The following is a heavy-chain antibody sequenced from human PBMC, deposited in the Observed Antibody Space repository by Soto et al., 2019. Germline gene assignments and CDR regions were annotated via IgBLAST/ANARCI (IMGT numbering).Heavy chain of an antibody. D-gene: IGHD5-18*01. CDR1: GITFSRDS. J-gene: IGHJ6*02. Sequence: AWGARRAASSASGITFSRDSIKWGRPAPGKGQEWGSSISSSSSYIYYADSVKGRFTISRDNAKNSLYLQMNSLRAEDTAVCYCARESWIRLWRREHNYYYYGMDVWGQGTTVTVSS. CDR3: ARESWIRLWRREHNYYYYGMDV. CDR2: ISSSSSYI. V-gene: IGHV3-21*01.